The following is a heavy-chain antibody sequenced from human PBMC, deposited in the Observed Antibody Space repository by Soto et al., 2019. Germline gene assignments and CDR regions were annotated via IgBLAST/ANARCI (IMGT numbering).Heavy chain of an antibody. J-gene: IGHJ5*02. CDR2: IYATGTT. V-gene: IGHV4-4*07. Sequence: KPSETLSLTCTVSGASISGFYWSWIRKSAGKGLEWIGRIYATGTTDYNPSLKSRVMMSVDTSKKQFSLKLRSVTAADTAVYYCLRAGTKNLRDCFDPWGQGISVTVSS. CDR3: LRAGTKNLRDCFDP. D-gene: IGHD1-1*01. CDR1: GASISGFY.